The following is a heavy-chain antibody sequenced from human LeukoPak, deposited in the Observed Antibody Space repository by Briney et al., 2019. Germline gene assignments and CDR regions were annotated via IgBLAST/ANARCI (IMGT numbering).Heavy chain of an antibody. CDR1: GGTFSSYA. J-gene: IGHJ3*02. D-gene: IGHD5-12*01. CDR3: ARDGGYSGYDWGPLAFDI. CDR2: IIPIFGTA. V-gene: IGHV1-69*06. Sequence: ASVKVSCKASGGTFSSYAISRVRQAPGQGLEWMGGIIPIFGTANYAQKFQGRVTITADKSTSTAYMELSSLRSEDTAVYYCARDGGYSGYDWGPLAFDIWGQGTMVTVSS.